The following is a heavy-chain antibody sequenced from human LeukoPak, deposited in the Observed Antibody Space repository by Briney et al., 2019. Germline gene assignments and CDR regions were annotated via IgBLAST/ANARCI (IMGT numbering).Heavy chain of an antibody. CDR2: ISSSSSYT. Sequence: PGGSLRLSCAASGFTFSDYYMSWIRQAPGKGLEWVSYISSSSSYTNYADSVKGRFTISRDNAKNSLYLQMNSVRAEDTAVYYCARDPPSTLVVGDAFDIWGQGTMVTVSS. CDR3: ARDPPSTLVVGDAFDI. CDR1: GFTFSDYY. D-gene: IGHD2-15*01. J-gene: IGHJ3*02. V-gene: IGHV3-11*05.